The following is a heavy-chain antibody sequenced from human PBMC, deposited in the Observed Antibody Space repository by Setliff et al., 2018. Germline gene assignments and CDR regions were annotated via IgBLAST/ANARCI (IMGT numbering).Heavy chain of an antibody. CDR2: IYHRGRK. J-gene: IGHJ3*02. CDR1: GASINSGHY. Sequence: SETLSLTCAVSGASINSGHYWGWIRQPPGKGLEWIATIYHRGRKYYNPTLQSRVSVSLDTSKNHFSLRLTSMTAADTAVYYCATPGRDDLDSPFEPFDIWGQGTMVTVSS. CDR3: ATPGRDDLDSPFEPFDI. D-gene: IGHD3-3*01. V-gene: IGHV4-38-2*01.